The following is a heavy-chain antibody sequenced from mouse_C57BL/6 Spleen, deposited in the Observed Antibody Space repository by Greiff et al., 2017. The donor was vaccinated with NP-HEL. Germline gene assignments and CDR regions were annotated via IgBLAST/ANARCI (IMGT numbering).Heavy chain of an antibody. CDR3: ARTFYYSNYAGYAMDY. CDR1: GFSLTSYG. CDR2: IWSGGST. V-gene: IGHV2-2*01. D-gene: IGHD2-5*01. J-gene: IGHJ4*01. Sequence: QVQLQQSGPGLVQPSQSLSITCTVSGFSLTSYGVHWVRQSPGKGLEWLGVIWSGGSTDYNAAFISRLSISKDNSKSQVFFKMNSLQADDTAIYYCARTFYYSNYAGYAMDYWGQGTSVTVSS.